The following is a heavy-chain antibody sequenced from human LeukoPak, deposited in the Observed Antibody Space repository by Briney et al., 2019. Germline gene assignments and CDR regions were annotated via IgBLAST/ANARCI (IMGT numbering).Heavy chain of an antibody. D-gene: IGHD2-2*01. Sequence: SETLSLTSAVYGGSFSGYYWSWIRQPPGKGLEWIGEINHSGSTNYNPSLKSRVTISVDTSKNQFSLKLSSVTAADTAVYYCASTGYCSSTSCPRPGRYWGQGTLVTVSS. CDR3: ASTGYCSSTSCPRPGRY. CDR1: GGSFSGYY. J-gene: IGHJ4*02. V-gene: IGHV4-34*01. CDR2: INHSGST.